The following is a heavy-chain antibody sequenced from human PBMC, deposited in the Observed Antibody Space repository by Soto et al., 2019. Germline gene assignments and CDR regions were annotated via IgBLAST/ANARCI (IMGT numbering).Heavy chain of an antibody. CDR2: IFPSGDS. Sequence: SETLSLTCTVSGGSISSLYWAWIRQPAGKGLEWIGRIFPSGDSNYNPSLKSRVSMSLDTSKNQFSLTVTSVTAADTAVYYCARASRCKSEYECFAWLDSWGQGILVTVSS. D-gene: IGHD6-6*01. CDR3: ARASRCKSEYECFAWLDS. CDR1: GGSISSLY. V-gene: IGHV4-4*07. J-gene: IGHJ4*02.